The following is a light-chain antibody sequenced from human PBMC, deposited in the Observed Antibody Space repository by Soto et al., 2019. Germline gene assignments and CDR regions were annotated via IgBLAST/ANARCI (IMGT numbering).Light chain of an antibody. J-gene: IGKJ3*01. CDR1: QGISNY. Sequence: DIQMTQPPSSQSASVGDRVTITCRASQGISNYLAWYQQKPGKVPKLLIYTASTLQSGVPSRFSGSGSGTDFTLTISSLQPEDVATYYCQKHNIAPGTFGPGTRVDIK. CDR3: QKHNIAPGT. V-gene: IGKV1-27*01. CDR2: TAS.